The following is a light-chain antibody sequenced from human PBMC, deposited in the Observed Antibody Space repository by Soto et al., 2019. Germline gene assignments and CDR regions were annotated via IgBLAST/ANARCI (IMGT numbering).Light chain of an antibody. CDR1: SSDVGYYNY. V-gene: IGLV2-14*01. CDR2: EVS. J-gene: IGLJ1*01. CDR3: SSYTTSSTPYV. Sequence: QSVLTQPASVSGSPGQSITVSCTGTSSDVGYYNYVSWYQHHPGKAPKLMIYEVSNRPSGVSNRFSASKSGSTAFLTISGLQAEDDADYYCSSYTTSSTPYVFGTGTKVTVL.